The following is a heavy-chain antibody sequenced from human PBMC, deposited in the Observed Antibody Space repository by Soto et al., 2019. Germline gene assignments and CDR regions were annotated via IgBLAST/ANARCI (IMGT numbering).Heavy chain of an antibody. V-gene: IGHV3-23*01. CDR3: AKDRGGSGWRFDY. CDR2: IAASGATT. CDR1: GFTFGNYA. Sequence: GGSMRLSCAASGFTFGNYAMSWVRQAPGKGLEWVSAIAASGATTYYADSVKGRLTVSRDNSKNTLYLQMNSLRAEDTAVYYCAKDRGGSGWRFDYWGQGTLVTVSS. J-gene: IGHJ4*02. D-gene: IGHD6-19*01.